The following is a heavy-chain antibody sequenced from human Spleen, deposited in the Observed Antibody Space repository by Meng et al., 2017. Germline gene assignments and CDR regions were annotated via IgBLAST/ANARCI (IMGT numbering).Heavy chain of an antibody. J-gene: IGHJ4*02. CDR3: TWDDKAVSDY. Sequence: VRLVSFGVYLDKSGESLCLSCAASGFYFNNAWMSWVRQAPGKGLEWVGRIKSNTDGGTAEYAAPVTGRFTISRDDSKSTLYLQMSGLRIDDTGVYYCTWDDKAVSDYWGQGTLVTVSS. CDR2: IKSNTDGGTA. V-gene: IGHV3-15*01. CDR1: GFYFNNAW. D-gene: IGHD1-26*01.